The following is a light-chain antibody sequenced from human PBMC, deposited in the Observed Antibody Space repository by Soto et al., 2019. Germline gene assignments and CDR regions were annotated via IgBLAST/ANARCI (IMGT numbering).Light chain of an antibody. J-gene: IGKJ2*01. V-gene: IGKV1-39*01. CDR3: QQSYTTPGT. Sequence: DIQMSQSPSSLSASVGDRVSITCRASQTVTSYLNWYQQKPGKAPKLLIYAASSLQSGVPSRFSGGGSGTDFTLTISNLQPEDFATYYCQQSYTTPGTFGQGTKLEIK. CDR1: QTVTSY. CDR2: AAS.